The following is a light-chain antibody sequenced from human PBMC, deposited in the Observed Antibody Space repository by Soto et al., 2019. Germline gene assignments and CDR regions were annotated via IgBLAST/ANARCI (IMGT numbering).Light chain of an antibody. Sequence: QSVLTQPPSVSRAPGQRVTVSCTGSSSNIGAGYDVHWYQQLPGTAPKLLIYGNSNRPSGVPDRFSGSKSGTSASLAITGLQAEDEADYYCQSYDSSLSGWVSGGGTKVTVL. V-gene: IGLV1-40*01. CDR3: QSYDSSLSGWV. CDR1: SSNIGAGYD. CDR2: GNS. J-gene: IGLJ3*02.